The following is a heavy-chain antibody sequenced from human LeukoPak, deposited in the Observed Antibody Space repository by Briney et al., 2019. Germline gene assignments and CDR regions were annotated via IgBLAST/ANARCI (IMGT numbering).Heavy chain of an antibody. CDR1: GYVFTGYY. CDR2: INPNSGGT. CDR3: ARGGLRVMVYRLYYMDV. D-gene: IGHD2-8*01. V-gene: IGHV1-2*02. J-gene: IGHJ6*03. Sequence: ASVKVSCKASGYVFTGYYMHWVRQAPGQGLEWMGWINPNSGGTKYAQKFQGRVTMTRDTSISTAYMELTRLRSDDTAVYYCARGGLRVMVYRLYYMDVWGKGTTVTVSS.